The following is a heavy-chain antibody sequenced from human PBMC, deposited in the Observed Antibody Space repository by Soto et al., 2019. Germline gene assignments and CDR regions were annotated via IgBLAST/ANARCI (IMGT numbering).Heavy chain of an antibody. Sequence: PSETLSLTCTVSGGSISSSTYYWGWIRQPPGKGLEWIGSIYYSGSTDYNPSLKSRVTISVDTSKNQFSLKLSSVTAADTAVFYCAWSVTTNAFDIWGQGTMVTVSS. CDR2: IYYSGST. CDR1: GGSISSSTYY. CDR3: AWSVTTNAFDI. J-gene: IGHJ3*02. V-gene: IGHV4-39*01. D-gene: IGHD4-17*01.